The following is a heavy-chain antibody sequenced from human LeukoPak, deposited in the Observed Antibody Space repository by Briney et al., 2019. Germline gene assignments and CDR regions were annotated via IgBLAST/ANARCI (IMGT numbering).Heavy chain of an antibody. CDR3: ARDRRGYSGYAVES. D-gene: IGHD5-12*01. CDR2: IYYSGST. Sequence: PSQTLSLTCTVSGGSISSGGYYWSWIRQHPGKGLAWIGYIYYSGSTYYNPSLKSRVTISVDTSKNQFSLKLSSVTAADTAVYYCARDRRGYSGYAVESWGQGTLVTVSS. V-gene: IGHV4-31*03. CDR1: GGSISSGGYY. J-gene: IGHJ4*02.